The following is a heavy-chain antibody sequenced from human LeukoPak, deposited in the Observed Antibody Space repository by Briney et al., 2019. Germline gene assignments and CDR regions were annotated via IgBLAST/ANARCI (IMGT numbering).Heavy chain of an antibody. Sequence: VASVKVSCTASGYTFTSYAIHWVRQAPGQRFEWMGWISAGNGNTKYSQNFQGRVTFISNTSATTAFMELSSLRSEDAAVYYCARDSGSGNNDYWGQGTLVTVSS. J-gene: IGHJ4*02. CDR2: ISAGNGNT. V-gene: IGHV1-3*01. CDR1: GYTFTSYA. CDR3: ARDSGSGNNDY. D-gene: IGHD1-26*01.